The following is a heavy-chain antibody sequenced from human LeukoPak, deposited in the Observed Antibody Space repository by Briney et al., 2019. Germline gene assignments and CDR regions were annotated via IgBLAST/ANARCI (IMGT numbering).Heavy chain of an antibody. CDR3: ARSQVTMVRGVRDLYYYYYMDA. D-gene: IGHD3-10*01. Sequence: PSETRSLTRTVSGGSISSGSYYGTWIRQPAGKGLEWIGGTYTSGSTNYNPSLKSRVAISVDTSRNQFSLKLSSVTTADTAVYYCARSQVTMVRGVRDLYYYYYMDAWGKGTTVTVSS. CDR2: TYTSGST. CDR1: GGSISSGSYY. V-gene: IGHV4-61*02. J-gene: IGHJ6*03.